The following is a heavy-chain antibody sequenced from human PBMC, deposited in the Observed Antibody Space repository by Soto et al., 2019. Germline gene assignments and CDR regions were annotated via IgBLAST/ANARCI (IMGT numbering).Heavy chain of an antibody. D-gene: IGHD6-13*01. CDR1: GFTFDDYA. V-gene: IGHV3-20*04. CDR3: ARGPYVSSSSWYYDH. CDR2: VNWNGGST. J-gene: IGHJ5*02. Sequence: EVQLVESGGGVVRPGGSLRLSCAASGFTFDDYAMSWVRQVPGKGLEWVSGVNWNGGSTYYAGSVKGRFTISRDSAKNSRYLQTNSLTAEDTALYYCARGPYVSSSSWYYDHWGQGTLVTVSS.